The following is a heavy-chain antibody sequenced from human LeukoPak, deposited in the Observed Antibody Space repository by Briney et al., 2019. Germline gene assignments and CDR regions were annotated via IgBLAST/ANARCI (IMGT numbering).Heavy chain of an antibody. Sequence: GGSLRLSCAASGFTFGNRWMSWVRQAPGKGLEWVANVNQDGSEMYYVDSVKGRFTISRDNADNSLFLQMNSLRAEDTALYYCVKSYVARGLLTEDYWGQGTLVTVSS. J-gene: IGHJ4*02. CDR1: GFTFGNRW. CDR2: VNQDGSEM. CDR3: VKSYVARGLLTEDY. V-gene: IGHV3-7*01. D-gene: IGHD3-10*01.